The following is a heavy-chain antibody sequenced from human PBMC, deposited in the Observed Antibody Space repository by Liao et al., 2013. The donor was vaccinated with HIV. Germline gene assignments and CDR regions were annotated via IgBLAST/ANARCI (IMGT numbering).Heavy chain of an antibody. J-gene: IGHJ4*02. CDR1: GVSISTSSSY. D-gene: IGHD3-10*01. V-gene: IGHV4-39*07. Sequence: QLQMQESGPGLVKPSETLSLTCTVSGVSISTSSSYWGWIRQPPGKGLEWIGSAYYTGSTYDNPSLKSRVTISVDTSKNQFSLKLSSVTAADTAVYYCARGQVLLWFGNLLSQYYFDSWGQGTLGRRLL. CDR3: ARGQVLLWFGNLLSQYYFDS. CDR2: AYYTGST.